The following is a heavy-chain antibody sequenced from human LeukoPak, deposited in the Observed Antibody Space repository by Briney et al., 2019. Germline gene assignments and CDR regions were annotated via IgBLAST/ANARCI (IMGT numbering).Heavy chain of an antibody. CDR2: IYHSGST. CDR3: ARDLGYYDSSGYSRYWYFDL. J-gene: IGHJ2*01. V-gene: IGHV4-4*02. CDR1: GGSISSSNW. D-gene: IGHD3-22*01. Sequence: PSETLSLTCAVSGGSISSSNWWSWVRQPPGKGLEWIGEIYHSGSTNYNSSLKSRVTISVDKSKNQFSLKLSSVTAADTAVYYCARDLGYYDSSGYSRYWYFDLWGRGTLVTVSS.